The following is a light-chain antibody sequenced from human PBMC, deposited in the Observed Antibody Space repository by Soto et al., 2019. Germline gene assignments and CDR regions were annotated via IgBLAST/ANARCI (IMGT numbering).Light chain of an antibody. J-gene: IGKJ5*01. CDR2: DAS. CDR1: QSVSSH. CDR3: QQRSTAIT. V-gene: IGKV3-11*01. Sequence: IVLTQSPTTLSLSPGERASLSCGASQSVSSHLGWLQQRPVPAPRLLFDDASNRATGIPAMCSGRGSGKDFTITISSLAHDDFAVYYRQQRSTAITFGQGTRLEIK.